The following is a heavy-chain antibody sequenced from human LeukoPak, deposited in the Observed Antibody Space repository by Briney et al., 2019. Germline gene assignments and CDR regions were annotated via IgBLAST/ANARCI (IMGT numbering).Heavy chain of an antibody. CDR3: ARATPGYCSGGSCYPDAFDI. V-gene: IGHV1-69*04. J-gene: IGHJ3*02. Sequence: SVKVSCKASGGTFSSYAISWVRQAPGQGLEWMGRIIPILGIANYAQKLQGRVTMTRNTSISTAYMELSSLRSEDTAVYYCARATPGYCSGGSCYPDAFDIWGQGTMVTVSS. CDR2: IIPILGIA. D-gene: IGHD2-15*01. CDR1: GGTFSSYA.